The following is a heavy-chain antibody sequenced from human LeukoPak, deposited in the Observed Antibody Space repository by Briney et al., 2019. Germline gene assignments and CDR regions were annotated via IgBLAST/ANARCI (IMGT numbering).Heavy chain of an antibody. D-gene: IGHD3-16*01. V-gene: IGHV1-2*06. CDR2: INPNSDYT. CDR3: ARVSYGNDATPFDY. J-gene: IGHJ4*02. CDR1: GYTFTSYG. Sequence: AASVKVSCKASGYTFTSYGISWVRQAPGQGLEWMGRINPNSDYTDYAQNFQGRVTMTRDTSISTAYMEVRRLRSDDTAVYYCARVSYGNDATPFDYWGQGTLVTVSS.